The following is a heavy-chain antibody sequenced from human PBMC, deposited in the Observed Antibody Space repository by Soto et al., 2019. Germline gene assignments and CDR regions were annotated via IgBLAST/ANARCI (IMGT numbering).Heavy chain of an antibody. Sequence: SETLSLTCSVSGGSINNYYCSWIRQPPGKGLEWIGYIYYSGSPNYNPSLKSRVTTSVDTSKNQFSLNLSSVTAADTAVYYCARAGAATLSDYWGQGTLVTVSS. D-gene: IGHD2-15*01. CDR2: IYYSGSP. V-gene: IGHV4-59*01. CDR3: ARAGAATLSDY. J-gene: IGHJ4*02. CDR1: GGSINNYY.